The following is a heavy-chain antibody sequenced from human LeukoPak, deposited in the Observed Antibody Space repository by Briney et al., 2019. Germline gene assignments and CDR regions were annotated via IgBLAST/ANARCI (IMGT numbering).Heavy chain of an antibody. V-gene: IGHV4-4*02. CDR1: GGSISSSNW. Sequence: PSGTLSLTCAVSGGSISSSNWWSWVRPPPGKGLEWIGEIYHSGSTNYTPSLKSRVTISEDNSKNQFSLKLSSVTAADTAVYYCARDWCSSTSCYSFDLWGQGTLVTVSS. CDR3: ARDWCSSTSCYSFDL. CDR2: IYHSGST. D-gene: IGHD2-2*01. J-gene: IGHJ5*02.